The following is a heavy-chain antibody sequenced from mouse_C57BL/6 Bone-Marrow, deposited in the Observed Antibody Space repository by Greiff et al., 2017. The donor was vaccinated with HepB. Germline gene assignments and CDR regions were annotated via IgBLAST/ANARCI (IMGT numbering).Heavy chain of an antibody. CDR1: GYTFTSYW. Sequence: VQLQQSGAELVMPGASVKLSCKASGYTFTSYWMHWVKQRPGQGLEWIGEIDPSDSYTNYNQKFKGKSTLTVDKSSSTAYMQLSSLTSEDSAVYYCARDGSSHWYFDVWGTGTTVTVSS. V-gene: IGHV1-69*01. D-gene: IGHD1-1*01. CDR2: IDPSDSYT. CDR3: ARDGSSHWYFDV. J-gene: IGHJ1*03.